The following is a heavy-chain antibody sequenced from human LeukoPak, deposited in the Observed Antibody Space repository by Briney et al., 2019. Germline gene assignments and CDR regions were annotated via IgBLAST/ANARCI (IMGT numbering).Heavy chain of an antibody. V-gene: IGHV1-18*01. CDR2: ISAYNGNT. D-gene: IGHD2-15*01. J-gene: IGHJ4*02. CDR1: GYTFTSYG. CDR3: ARDGGFYCSGGSCYEGPARAFDY. Sequence: ASVKVSCTASGYTFTSYGISWVRQAPGQGLEWMGWISAYNGNTNYAQKLQGRVTMTTDTSTSTAYMELRSLRSDDTAVYYCARDGGFYCSGGSCYEGPARAFDYWGQGTLVTVSS.